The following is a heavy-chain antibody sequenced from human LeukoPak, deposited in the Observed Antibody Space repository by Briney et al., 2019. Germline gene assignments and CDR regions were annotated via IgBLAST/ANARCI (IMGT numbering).Heavy chain of an antibody. D-gene: IGHD3-22*01. CDR2: IYYSGST. CDR3: ARGADSSGYYSIFYFDY. J-gene: IGHJ4*02. Sequence: PSETLSLTCTVSGGSISSYYWNWIRQPPGKGLEWIGYIYYSGSTNYNPSLKSRVTISVDTSKNQFSLKLSSVTAADTTVYYCARGADSSGYYSIFYFDYWGQGTLVTVSS. V-gene: IGHV4-59*01. CDR1: GGSISSYY.